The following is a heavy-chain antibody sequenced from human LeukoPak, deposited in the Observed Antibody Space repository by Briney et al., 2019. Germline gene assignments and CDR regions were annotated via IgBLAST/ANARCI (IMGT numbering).Heavy chain of an antibody. CDR1: GFTFSSYT. V-gene: IGHV3-21*01. Sequence: NPGGSLRLSCAASGFTFSSYTMNWVRQAPGKGLEWVSSISRSSRYIYYADSVKGRFTISRDNAKNSLNLQMNSLRAEDTAVYYCARDFYCSRTSCYAPSFDYWGQGTLVTVSS. D-gene: IGHD2-2*01. J-gene: IGHJ4*02. CDR3: ARDFYCSRTSCYAPSFDY. CDR2: ISRSSRYI.